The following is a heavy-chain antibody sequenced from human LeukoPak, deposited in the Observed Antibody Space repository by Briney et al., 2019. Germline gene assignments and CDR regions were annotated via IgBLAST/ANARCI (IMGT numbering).Heavy chain of an antibody. CDR1: GDSVSSNSAA. CDR2: TYYRSKWSN. V-gene: IGHV6-1*01. D-gene: IGHD2-15*01. CDR3: ARAPIGGWYFDL. Sequence: SQTLSLTCAISGDSVSSNSAAWNWIRQSPSRGLEWLGRTYYRSKWSNDYAVSVKSRITINPDTSQNQFPLQLNSLTREDTAVYYCARAPIGGWYFDLWGRGTLVTVSS. J-gene: IGHJ2*01.